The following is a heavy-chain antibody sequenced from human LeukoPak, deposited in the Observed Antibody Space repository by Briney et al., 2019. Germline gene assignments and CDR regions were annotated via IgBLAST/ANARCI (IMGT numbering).Heavy chain of an antibody. CDR2: MGVGGGST. J-gene: IGHJ4*02. CDR1: GFTLSHYA. D-gene: IGHD2-15*01. CDR3: AKGHRYCTSGNCNSAVDY. V-gene: IGHV3-23*01. Sequence: PGGSLRLSCSMSGFTLSHYAMSWVRQAPPQGLEWVSTMGVGGGSTDYTDPVKGRFTISRDNSQNRLYLQMNSLGAEDTAVYYCAKGHRYCTSGNCNSAVDYWGQGTLVTVSS.